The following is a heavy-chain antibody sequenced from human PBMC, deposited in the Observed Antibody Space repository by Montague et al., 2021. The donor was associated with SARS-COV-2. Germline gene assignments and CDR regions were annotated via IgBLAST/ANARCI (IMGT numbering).Heavy chain of an antibody. V-gene: IGHV4-59*08. CDR2: IYYSGST. Sequence: SETLSLTCSVSGDSISNYSWSWIRQSPGKGLEWIGYIYYSGSTNYNPSLTSRVTLSVDTSKNQVSLKLTSVTAADTAVSYCARHLRVTTVTSHMYHYAMDVWGQGTPVTVSS. J-gene: IGHJ6*02. D-gene: IGHD4-11*01. CDR3: ARHLRVTTVTSHMYHYAMDV. CDR1: GDSISNYS.